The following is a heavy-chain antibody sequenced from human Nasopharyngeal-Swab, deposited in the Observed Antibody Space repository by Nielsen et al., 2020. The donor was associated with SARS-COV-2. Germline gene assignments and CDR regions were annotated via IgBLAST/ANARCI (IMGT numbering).Heavy chain of an antibody. V-gene: IGHV4-59*08. J-gene: IGHJ6*04. CDR1: GGSISPYY. D-gene: IGHD3-10*01. CDR2: IYYTGST. CDR3: ARNFRGGDV. Sequence: GSLRLSCTVSGGSISPYYWGWIRQPPGKGLEWMGYIYYTGSTNYNPSLKSRLTISVDRSKNQFSLRLSSVTAADTAVYYCARNFRGGDVWGNGTTVTVSS.